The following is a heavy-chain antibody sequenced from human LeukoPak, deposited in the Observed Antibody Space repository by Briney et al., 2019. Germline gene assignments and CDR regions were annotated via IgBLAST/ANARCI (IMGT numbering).Heavy chain of an antibody. J-gene: IGHJ2*01. CDR2: IHYSGST. D-gene: IGHD4-17*01. CDR1: GGSISSYY. CDR3: ARGVTTVTLDWYFDL. Sequence: PSETLSPTCTVSGGSISSYYWSWIRQPPGKGLEWIGYIHYSGSTTYNPSLKSRVTMSVDTSKNQFSLKLSSVTAADTAVYYCARGVTTVTLDWYFDLWGRGTLVTVSS. V-gene: IGHV4-59*12.